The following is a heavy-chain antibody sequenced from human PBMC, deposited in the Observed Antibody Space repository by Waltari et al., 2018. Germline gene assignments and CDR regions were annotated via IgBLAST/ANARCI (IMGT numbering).Heavy chain of an antibody. J-gene: IGHJ4*02. CDR2: IKQDGSEK. V-gene: IGHV3-7*01. Sequence: EVQLVESGGGSVQPGGSVRPPVAASGMTFGTYWMNWVRQAPGKGLEWVANIKQDGSEKNYVDSVEGRFSISRDNAQNSLYLQMNSLRAEDTAIYYCVTGLTTVTAKDYFDHWGQGALVTVS. CDR1: GMTFGTYW. D-gene: IGHD4-17*01. CDR3: VTGLTTVTAKDYFDH.